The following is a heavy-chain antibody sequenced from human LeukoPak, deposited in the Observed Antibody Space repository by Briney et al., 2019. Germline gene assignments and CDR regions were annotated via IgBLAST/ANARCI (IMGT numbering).Heavy chain of an antibody. V-gene: IGHV1-18*01. J-gene: IGHJ4*02. D-gene: IGHD6-6*01. CDR2: ISAYNGNT. Sequence: ASVKVSCKASGYTFTSYGISWVRQAPGQGLEWMGWISAYNGNTNYAQKLQGRVTMTTDTSTSTGYMELRSLRSDDTAVYYCARVSEVELVIDYWGQGTLVTVSS. CDR3: ARVSEVELVIDY. CDR1: GYTFTSYG.